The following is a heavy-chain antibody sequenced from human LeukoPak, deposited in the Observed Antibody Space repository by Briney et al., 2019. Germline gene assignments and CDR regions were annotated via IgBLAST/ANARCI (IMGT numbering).Heavy chain of an antibody. Sequence: GGSLRLSCAASGFTFSDYSMNWVRQAPGKGLEWVALISYDGGNKDYVDSVKGRFTVSRDNSRNTLYLQMNSLRPEDTAVYYCAKDRSTYNVLTGYQDYWGQGTLVTVSS. CDR3: AKDRSTYNVLTGYQDY. D-gene: IGHD3-9*01. J-gene: IGHJ4*02. V-gene: IGHV3-30*18. CDR2: ISYDGGNK. CDR1: GFTFSDYS.